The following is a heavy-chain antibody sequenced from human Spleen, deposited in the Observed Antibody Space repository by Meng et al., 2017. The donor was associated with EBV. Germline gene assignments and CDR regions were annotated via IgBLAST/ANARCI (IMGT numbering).Heavy chain of an antibody. D-gene: IGHD1-14*01. J-gene: IGHJ4*02. V-gene: IGHV3-74*03. CDR1: GFTFSSSW. Sequence: EVQLVESGGAFGQPGGPLRLSCGASGFTFSSSWMHWVRQAPGKGLEWVSRTNENGAITTYADSVKGRFTISRDNAKSTLYLQMNSLRAEDTAVYYCSRDLAGSRDSWGQGTLVTVYS. CDR3: SRDLAGSRDS. CDR2: TNENGAIT.